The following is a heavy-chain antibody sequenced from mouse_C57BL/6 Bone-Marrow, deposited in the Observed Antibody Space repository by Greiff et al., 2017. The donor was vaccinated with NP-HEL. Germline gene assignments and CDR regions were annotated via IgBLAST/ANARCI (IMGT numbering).Heavy chain of an antibody. V-gene: IGHV1-55*01. D-gene: IGHD2-4*01. CDR1: GYTFTSYW. J-gene: IGHJ1*03. CDR3: AGYDYDAWYFDV. Sequence: VQLQQSGAELVKPGASVKMSCKASGYTFTSYWITWVKQRPGQGLEWIGDIDPGSGSTNYNEKFKSKATLTVDTSTSTAYMQLSSLTSEDSAVYYCAGYDYDAWYFDVWGTGTTVTVSS. CDR2: IDPGSGST.